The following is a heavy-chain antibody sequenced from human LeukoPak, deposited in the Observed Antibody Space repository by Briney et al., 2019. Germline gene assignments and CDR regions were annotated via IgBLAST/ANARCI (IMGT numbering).Heavy chain of an antibody. CDR3: ARISSSGWYRGSVGPKQSFDY. V-gene: IGHV1-46*01. CDR2: INPRGGST. Sequence: ASVKVSCKASGYTFASYYMHWVRQAPGQGLEWMGIINPRGGSTTYAQKFQGRVTMTRDTSTSTVYMELSSLRSEDTAVYYCARISSSGWYRGSVGPKQSFDYWGQGTLVTVSS. D-gene: IGHD6-19*01. J-gene: IGHJ4*02. CDR1: GYTFASYY.